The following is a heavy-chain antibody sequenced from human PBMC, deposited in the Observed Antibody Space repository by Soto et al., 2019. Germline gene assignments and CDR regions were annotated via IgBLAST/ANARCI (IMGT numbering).Heavy chain of an antibody. Sequence: SETLSLTCAVYGGSFSGYYWTWIRQPPGTGLEWIGEINHSGSTNYNPSLKSRVTISVDTSKNQFSLKLTSVTAADTAVYYCARDKITGLFDYWGQGTPLTVSS. CDR1: GGSFSGYY. J-gene: IGHJ4*02. D-gene: IGHD2-8*02. CDR3: ARDKITGLFDY. CDR2: INHSGST. V-gene: IGHV4-34*01.